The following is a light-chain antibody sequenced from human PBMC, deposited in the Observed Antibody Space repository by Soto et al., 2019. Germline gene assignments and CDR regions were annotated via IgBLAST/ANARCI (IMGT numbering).Light chain of an antibody. Sequence: QSVLTQPASVSGSPGESITISCTGTSSDVGGYNYVSWCQQHPGKAPKLMIYEVSNRPSGVSNRFSGSKSGNTASLTISGLQAEDEADYYCSSYTSSSTPYDFGAGTQVTVL. J-gene: IGLJ1*01. CDR2: EVS. V-gene: IGLV2-14*01. CDR1: SSDVGGYNY. CDR3: SSYTSSSTPYD.